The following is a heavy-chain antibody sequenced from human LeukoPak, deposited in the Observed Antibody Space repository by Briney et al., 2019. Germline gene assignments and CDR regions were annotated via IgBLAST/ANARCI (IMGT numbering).Heavy chain of an antibody. D-gene: IGHD3-10*01. CDR2: INHSGST. V-gene: IGHV4-34*01. CDR3: ASTLLNYYGSVSYYFDY. Sequence: SETLSLTCAVYGGSFSGYYWSWIRQPPGKGLEWIGEINHSGSTNYNPSLKSRVTISVDTSKNQFSLKLSSVTAADTAVYYCASTLLNYYGSVSYYFDYWGQGTLVTVSS. J-gene: IGHJ4*02. CDR1: GGSFSGYY.